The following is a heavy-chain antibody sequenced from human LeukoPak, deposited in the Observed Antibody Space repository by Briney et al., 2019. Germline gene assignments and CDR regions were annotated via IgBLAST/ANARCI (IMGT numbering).Heavy chain of an antibody. V-gene: IGHV4-59*01. Sequence: SETLSLTCTVSGGSINTYFWSWIRQPPGKGLEWIGYISSGGSTNYNPSLKSRVTISVDTSKNQFSLKLSSVTAADTAVYYCARGSACYNYWGQGTLVPVSS. D-gene: IGHD3-3*01. CDR3: ARGSACYNY. CDR1: GGSINTYF. J-gene: IGHJ4*02. CDR2: ISSGGST.